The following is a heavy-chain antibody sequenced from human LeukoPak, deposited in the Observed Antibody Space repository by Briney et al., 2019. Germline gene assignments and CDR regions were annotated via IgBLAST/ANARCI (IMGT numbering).Heavy chain of an antibody. CDR3: ATSLPDSSGYLFFY. D-gene: IGHD3-22*01. Sequence: GASVKVSCKVSGYTLTELSMHWVRQAPGKGLEWMGGFDPEDGETIYAQKFQGRVTMTEDTSTDTAYMELSSLRSEDTAVYYCATSLPDSSGYLFFYWGQGTLVTVSS. V-gene: IGHV1-24*01. CDR2: FDPEDGET. CDR1: GYTLTELS. J-gene: IGHJ4*02.